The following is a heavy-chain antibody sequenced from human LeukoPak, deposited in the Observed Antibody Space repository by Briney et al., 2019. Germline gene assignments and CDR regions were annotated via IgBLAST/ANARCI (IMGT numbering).Heavy chain of an antibody. Sequence: PGGSLRLSCAASGFTFSSYWMSWVRQAPGKGLEWVANIKQDGSEKYYVDSVKGRFTISRDNAKNSLYLQMNSLRAEDTAVYYCARVQEDIVLMVYYYYYIDAWGKGTTVTVSS. CDR3: ARVQEDIVLMVYYYYYIDA. CDR1: GFTFSSYW. J-gene: IGHJ6*03. V-gene: IGHV3-7*01. D-gene: IGHD2-8*01. CDR2: IKQDGSEK.